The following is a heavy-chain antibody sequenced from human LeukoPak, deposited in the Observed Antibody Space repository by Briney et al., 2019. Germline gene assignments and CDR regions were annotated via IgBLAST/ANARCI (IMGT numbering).Heavy chain of an antibody. V-gene: IGHV4-31*03. J-gene: IGHJ3*02. CDR1: GGSISSGGYY. D-gene: IGHD1-26*01. Sequence: SETLSLTCTVSGGSISSGGYYWSWIRQHPGKGLEWIGYIYYSGSTYYNPSLKSRVTISVDTSKNQFSLKLSSVTAADTAVYYCAKDTRASQSEGSGSYRPDAFDIWGQGTMVTVSS. CDR2: IYYSGST. CDR3: AKDTRASQSEGSGSYRPDAFDI.